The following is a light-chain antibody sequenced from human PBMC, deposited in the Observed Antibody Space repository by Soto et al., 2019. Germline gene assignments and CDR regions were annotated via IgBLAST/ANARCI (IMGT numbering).Light chain of an antibody. CDR2: SAS. V-gene: IGKV3-15*01. Sequence: EIMMTQSPATLSVSPGERATLSCWASQSVSSNLAWYQQKPGQAPRLLIHSASTRATGVPARFSGSGSGTEFTLTISSLQSEDSAVYHCQQYHNWPLTSGGGTKVYIK. CDR3: QQYHNWPLT. J-gene: IGKJ4*01. CDR1: QSVSSN.